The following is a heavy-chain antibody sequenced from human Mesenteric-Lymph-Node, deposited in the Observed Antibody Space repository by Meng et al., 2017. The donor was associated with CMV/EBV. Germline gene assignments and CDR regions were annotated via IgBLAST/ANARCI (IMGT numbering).Heavy chain of an antibody. CDR1: GYTFTNYG. CDR3: ARDSPYDFWSGYYTPGNYYGMDV. Sequence: ASVKVSCKASGYTFTNYGISWVRQAPGQGLEWMGWINTYNGNTNYAQKFQGRVTMTTDTSTSTAYMEMRSLRSDDTAVYYCARDSPYDFWSGYYTPGNYYGMDVWGQGTTVTVSS. D-gene: IGHD3-3*01. J-gene: IGHJ6*02. CDR2: INTYNGNT. V-gene: IGHV1-18*01.